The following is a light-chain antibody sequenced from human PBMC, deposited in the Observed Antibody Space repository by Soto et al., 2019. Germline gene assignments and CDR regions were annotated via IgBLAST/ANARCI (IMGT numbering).Light chain of an antibody. CDR2: EVN. V-gene: IGLV2-14*01. Sequence: QSALTQPASVSGSPGQSITISCTGTSRDIGAFNYVSWYQQHPDKAPKLLISEVNNRPSGVSHRFSGSKSGNTASLTISGLQPADEADYYCSSYTTSGTYVLSGGGTKVTVL. CDR1: SRDIGAFNY. CDR3: SSYTTSGTYVL. J-gene: IGLJ3*02.